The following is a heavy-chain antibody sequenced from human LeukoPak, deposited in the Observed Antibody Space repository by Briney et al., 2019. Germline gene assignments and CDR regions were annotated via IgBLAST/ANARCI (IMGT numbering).Heavy chain of an antibody. CDR3: ARDSQEFFQH. V-gene: IGHV3-43*02. CDR2: ISGDCCST. CDR1: GFTFDNYA. Sequence: GGSLRLSCAASGFTFDNYAIHWVRQAPGKGLEWVSLISGDCCSTYYADSMKGRFTLSRDNSKNSLYLQMNSLRTEDTPLYYCARDSQEFFQHWGQGTLVTVCS. J-gene: IGHJ1*01.